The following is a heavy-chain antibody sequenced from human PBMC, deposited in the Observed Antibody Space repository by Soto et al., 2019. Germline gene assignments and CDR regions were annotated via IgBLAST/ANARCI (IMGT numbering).Heavy chain of an antibody. CDR1: GGALSGYY. Sequence: KASETLSLTCAVSGGALSGYYCSWIRQSPGKGLEWIGEINHRVGSDYNPLLKSRGSISVHSSKNDLSLELSSVTAADTAVYYCARYDTRTSLYGVDLWGQGTTVTV. CDR2: INHRVGS. V-gene: IGHV4-34*01. CDR3: ARYDTRTSLYGVDL. D-gene: IGHD1-1*01. J-gene: IGHJ6*02.